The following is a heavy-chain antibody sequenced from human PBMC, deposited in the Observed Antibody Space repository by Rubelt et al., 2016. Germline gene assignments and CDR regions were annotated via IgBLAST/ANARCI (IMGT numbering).Heavy chain of an antibody. CDR2: TNHSGST. D-gene: IGHD3-16*01. CDR1: GGSFSGYY. V-gene: IGHV4-34*01. J-gene: IGHJ4*02. CDR3: ARGSRQGGAVTVSYYFDY. Sequence: QVQLQQWGAGLLKPSETLSLTCAVYGGSFSGYYWSWIRQPPGKGLEWIGETNHSGSTNYNPSLKCRVPISVDTSKNQFSLKLSSVTAADTAVYYCARGSRQGGAVTVSYYFDYWGQGTLVTVSS.